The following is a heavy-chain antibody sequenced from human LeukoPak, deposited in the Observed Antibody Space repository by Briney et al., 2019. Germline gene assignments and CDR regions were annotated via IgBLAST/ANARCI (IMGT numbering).Heavy chain of an antibody. CDR3: ARESAIGLGYAFDI. CDR1: GGSISSYY. J-gene: IGHJ3*02. CDR2: IYYSGST. D-gene: IGHD2-21*01. Sequence: SGTLSLTCTVSGGSISSYYWSWIRQPPGKGLEWIGYIYYSGSTNYNPSLKSRVTISVDTSKNQFSLKLSSVTAADTAVYYCARESAIGLGYAFDIWGQGTMVTVSS. V-gene: IGHV4-59*01.